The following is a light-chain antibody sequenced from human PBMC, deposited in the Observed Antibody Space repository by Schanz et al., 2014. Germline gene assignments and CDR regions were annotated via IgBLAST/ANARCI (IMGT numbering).Light chain of an antibody. CDR2: TAS. Sequence: DIQMTQSPSTLSASVGDRVTITCRASQRISTWLAWYQQKPGKAPKLLIYTASTLQSGVPSRFSGSGSGTDFTLTISSLQPEDFATHYCQQANGFPITFGQGTRLEIK. V-gene: IGKV1-12*01. CDR1: QRISTW. CDR3: QQANGFPIT. J-gene: IGKJ5*01.